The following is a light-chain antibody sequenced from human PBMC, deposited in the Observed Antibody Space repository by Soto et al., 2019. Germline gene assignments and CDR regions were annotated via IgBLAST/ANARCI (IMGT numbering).Light chain of an antibody. J-gene: IGLJ3*02. CDR2: RNN. CDR1: SSNIGSTY. V-gene: IGLV1-47*01. Sequence: QSVLTQPPSASGTPGQRGTISCSGSSSNIGSTYVYWYQQLPGTAPKLLIYRNNQRPSGVPDRFSGSKSGTSASLAISGLRSEDEADYYCAAWDDSLSGRVFGGGTKLTVL. CDR3: AAWDDSLSGRV.